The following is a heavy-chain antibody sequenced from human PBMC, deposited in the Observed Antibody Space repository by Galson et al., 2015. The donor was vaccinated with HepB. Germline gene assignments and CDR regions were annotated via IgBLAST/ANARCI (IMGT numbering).Heavy chain of an antibody. D-gene: IGHD6-13*01. CDR3: AQLGTGY. CDR2: INSDGTSI. J-gene: IGHJ4*02. Sequence: SLRLSCAASGFTLTPYWMHWVRQAPGKGLVWVSRINSDGTSISYADSVKGRFTISRDDSSNTLYLQMNSLRAEDTAVYYCAQLGTGYWGQGTLVTVSS. V-gene: IGHV3-74*01. CDR1: GFTLTPYW.